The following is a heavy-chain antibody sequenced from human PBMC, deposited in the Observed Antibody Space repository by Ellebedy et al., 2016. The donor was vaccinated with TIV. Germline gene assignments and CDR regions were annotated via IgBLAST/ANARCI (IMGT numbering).Heavy chain of an antibody. CDR1: GGTFSSYA. D-gene: IGHD1-26*01. CDR2: IIPIFGTA. Sequence: SVKVSXXASGGTFSSYAISWVRQAPGQGLEWMGGIIPIFGTANYAQKFQGRVTITADESTSTAYMELSSLRSEDTAVYYCARGSGSYLRAFDIWGQGTMVTVSS. J-gene: IGHJ3*02. CDR3: ARGSGSYLRAFDI. V-gene: IGHV1-69*13.